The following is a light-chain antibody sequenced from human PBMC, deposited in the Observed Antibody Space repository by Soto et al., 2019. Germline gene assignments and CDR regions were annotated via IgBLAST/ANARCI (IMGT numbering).Light chain of an antibody. J-gene: IGLJ1*01. V-gene: IGLV1-51*01. CDR3: GLWDSRLSAYG. CDR1: ISNIGGNS. CDR2: DDN. Sequence: HSVLTQPPSVSAAPGQTVTISCSGSISNIGGNSVSWYQQLPGTAPKLLIYDDNKRPSGIPDRFSGSKSGTSATLGITGFQTGDEADYDCGLWDSRLSAYGFGTGTKVTV.